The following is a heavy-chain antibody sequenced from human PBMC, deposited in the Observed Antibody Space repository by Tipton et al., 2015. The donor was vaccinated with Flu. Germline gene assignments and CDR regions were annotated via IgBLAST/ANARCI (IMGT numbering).Heavy chain of an antibody. Sequence: PGLMKPSETLSLTCSVSGGSISSSSYFWGWIRQPPGKGLEWIGSIDRSGITYYNASLKSRVTISVDTSKNQVPLKVTSAAAADTAIYYCARVEGNWFDRWGQGTLVTVAS. CDR1: GGSISSSSYF. CDR3: ARVEGNWFDR. D-gene: IGHD3-10*01. CDR2: IDRSGIT. V-gene: IGHV4-39*06. J-gene: IGHJ5*02.